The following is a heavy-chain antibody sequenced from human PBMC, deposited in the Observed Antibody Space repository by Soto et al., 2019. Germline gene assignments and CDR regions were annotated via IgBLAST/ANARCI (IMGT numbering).Heavy chain of an antibody. CDR1: GGSFSCYY. J-gene: IGHJ5*02. V-gene: IGHV4-34*01. CDR2: INHSGST. Sequence: PSETLSLTCAVYGGSFSCYYWSWIGQAPGKGLEWIGEINHSGSTNYNPSLKSRVTISVDTSKNQFSLKLSSVTAADTAVYYCARGLSQVLRFLEWLSYDWFDPWGQATRVTVS. D-gene: IGHD3-3*01. CDR3: ARGLSQVLRFLEWLSYDWFDP.